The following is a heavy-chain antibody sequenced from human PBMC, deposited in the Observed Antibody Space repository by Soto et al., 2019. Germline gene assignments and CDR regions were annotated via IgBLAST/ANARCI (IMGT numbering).Heavy chain of an antibody. Sequence: PSLTCAVYAGSFSDNYWSWIRQPPGKGLEWIGEINQSGSTNYSPSLKSRVTISVDTSKNQFSLKLTSVTAADTAVYYCARGLTYCSSTTCAETRFDPWGQGTLVTVSS. CDR1: AGSFSDNY. V-gene: IGHV4-34*01. D-gene: IGHD2-2*01. CDR2: INQSGST. J-gene: IGHJ5*02. CDR3: ARGLTYCSSTTCAETRFDP.